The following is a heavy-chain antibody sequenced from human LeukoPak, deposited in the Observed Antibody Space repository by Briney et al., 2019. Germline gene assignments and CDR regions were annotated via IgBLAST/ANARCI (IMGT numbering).Heavy chain of an antibody. CDR1: GFTFSSYG. CDR3: ASPRQVEMATGVDY. CDR2: ISYDGSNK. D-gene: IGHD5-24*01. Sequence: GRSLRLSCAASGFTFSSYGMHWVRQAPGKGLEWVAVISYDGSNKYYADSVKGRFTISRDNSKNTLYLQMNSLRAEDTAVYYCASPRQVEMATGVDYWGQGTLVTVSS. V-gene: IGHV3-30*03. J-gene: IGHJ4*02.